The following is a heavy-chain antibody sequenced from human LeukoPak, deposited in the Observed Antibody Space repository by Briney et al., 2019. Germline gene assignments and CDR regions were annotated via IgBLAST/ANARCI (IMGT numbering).Heavy chain of an antibody. D-gene: IGHD2-2*01. V-gene: IGHV1-46*01. Sequence: ASVKVSCKASGYTFTSYYMHWVRQAPGQGLEWMGRINPNSGSTSYAQKFQGRVTMTRDMSTSTVYMELSSLRSEDTAVYYCARGGVVVVPAAISPYYFDYWGQGTLVTVSS. CDR1: GYTFTSYY. CDR2: INPNSGST. J-gene: IGHJ4*02. CDR3: ARGGVVVVPAAISPYYFDY.